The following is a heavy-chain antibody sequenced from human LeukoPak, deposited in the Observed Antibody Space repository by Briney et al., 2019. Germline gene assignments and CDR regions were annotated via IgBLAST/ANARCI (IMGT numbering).Heavy chain of an antibody. CDR3: AREVSLAVAGTGGWFDP. V-gene: IGHV1-2*02. CDR1: GYTFTGYY. D-gene: IGHD6-19*01. Sequence: ASVKVSCKASGYTFTGYYMHWVRQAPGQGPEWMGWINPNSGGTNYAQKFQGRVTMTRDTSISTAYMELSRLRSDDTAVYYCAREVSLAVAGTGGWFDPWGQGTLVTVSS. CDR2: INPNSGGT. J-gene: IGHJ5*02.